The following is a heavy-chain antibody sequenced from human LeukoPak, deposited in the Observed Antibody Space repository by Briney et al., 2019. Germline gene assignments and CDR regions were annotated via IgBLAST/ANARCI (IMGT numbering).Heavy chain of an antibody. J-gene: IGHJ6*03. V-gene: IGHV3-30*02. Sequence: GGSLRLSCAASGFTFSSYAMHWVRQAPGKGLEWVAFMRYDGSKKYYADSVKGRFTISRDNSKNTLYLQMNSLRAEDTAVYYCAKDQKRGYSYGYVFYHYYMDVWGKGTTVTISS. CDR2: MRYDGSKK. D-gene: IGHD5-18*01. CDR3: AKDQKRGYSYGYVFYHYYMDV. CDR1: GFTFSSYA.